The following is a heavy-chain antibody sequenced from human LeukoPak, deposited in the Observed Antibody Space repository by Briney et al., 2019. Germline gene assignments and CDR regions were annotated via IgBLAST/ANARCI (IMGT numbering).Heavy chain of an antibody. CDR1: GFTFSNHW. V-gene: IGHV3-7*03. J-gene: IGHJ4*02. Sequence: GGSLRLSCAASGFTFSNHWMCWVRQAPGKGLEWVANIRPDGSAQYYVDSVKGRFTISRDNAKNSLFLHMNSLRAEDTALYFCARWGYISAYYYDFWGQGTLVTVSS. CDR2: IRPDGSAQ. CDR3: ARWGYISAYYYDF. D-gene: IGHD6-19*01.